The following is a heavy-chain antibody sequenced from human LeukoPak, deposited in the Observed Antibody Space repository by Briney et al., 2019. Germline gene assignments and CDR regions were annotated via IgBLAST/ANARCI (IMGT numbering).Heavy chain of an antibody. Sequence: GGSLRLSCAASGITFSSYAMSWVRQAPGKGLEWVSGISGSGGNTYYADFVRGRFTISRDTSKDTLYLHMNSLRAEDTAVYYCARFPGIPAAGTYYYYFMDVWGKGTTVTVSS. D-gene: IGHD6-13*01. V-gene: IGHV3-23*01. J-gene: IGHJ6*03. CDR1: GITFSSYA. CDR2: ISGSGGNT. CDR3: ARFPGIPAAGTYYYYFMDV.